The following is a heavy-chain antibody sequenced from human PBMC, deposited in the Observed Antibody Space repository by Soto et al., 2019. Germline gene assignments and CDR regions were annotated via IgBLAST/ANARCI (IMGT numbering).Heavy chain of an antibody. V-gene: IGHV4-34*01. Sequence: SETLSLTCAVYGGSFSGYYWSWIRQPPGKGLEWIGEINHSGSTNYNPSLKSRVTISVDTSKNQFSLKLSSVTAADTAVYYCAREKRGYYYYYMDVWGKGTTVTVSS. CDR1: GGSFSGYY. CDR2: INHSGST. J-gene: IGHJ6*03. CDR3: AREKRGYYYYYMDV.